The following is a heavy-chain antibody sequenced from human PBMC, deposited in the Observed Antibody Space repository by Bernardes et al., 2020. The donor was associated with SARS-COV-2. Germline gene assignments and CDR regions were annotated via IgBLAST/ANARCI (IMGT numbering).Heavy chain of an antibody. CDR1: GYKFTAYY. CDR3: ARDYVGSGSFIDY. CDR2: INPNTGVT. D-gene: IGHD3-10*01. J-gene: IGHJ4*02. Sequence: ASVKVSCKASGYKFTAYYIHWVRQAPGQGLEWMGRINPNTGVTLYARKFQDRVTMTRDTSISTAYMELISLTSDDTAVYYFARDYVGSGSFIDYWGQGT. V-gene: IGHV1-2*06.